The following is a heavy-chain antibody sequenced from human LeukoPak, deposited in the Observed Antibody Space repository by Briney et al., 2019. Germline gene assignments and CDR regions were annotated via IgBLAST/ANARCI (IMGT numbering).Heavy chain of an antibody. V-gene: IGHV3-33*01. CDR1: GFTFSSYG. CDR3: ARALPPVDAADY. D-gene: IGHD2-15*01. CDR2: IWYDGSNK. Sequence: GGSLRLSCAASGFTFSSYGMHWVRQAPGKGLEWVAVIWYDGSNKYYADSVKGRFTISRDNSKNTLYLQMNSPRAEDTAVYYCARALPPVDAADYWGQGTLVTVSS. J-gene: IGHJ4*02.